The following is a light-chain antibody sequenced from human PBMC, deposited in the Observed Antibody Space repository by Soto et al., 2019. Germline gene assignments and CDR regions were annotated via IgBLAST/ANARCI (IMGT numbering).Light chain of an antibody. CDR3: QQYNSYLLT. V-gene: IGKV1-5*01. CDR2: DAS. J-gene: IGKJ4*01. Sequence: DIQMTQSPATLSASVGDRVTITCRASQSISSWLAWYQQKPGKAPKLLIYDASSLESGVPSRFSGSGSGTEFTLTISSLQPDDFATYYCQQYNSYLLTFGGGTKVDIK. CDR1: QSISSW.